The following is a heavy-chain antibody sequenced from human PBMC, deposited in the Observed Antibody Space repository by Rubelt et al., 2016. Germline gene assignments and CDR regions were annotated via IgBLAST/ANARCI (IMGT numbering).Heavy chain of an antibody. D-gene: IGHD4-17*01. CDR1: GFIFRDYS. J-gene: IGHJ6*02. V-gene: IGHV3-69-1*02. Sequence: GGSLRLSCAASGFIFRDYSFSWVRQAPGKGLEWLSFINPYSTLYHADSVTGRFIISRDNAKSSLSLQMNSLRDADTAVYYCVRIRGDYGMDVWGQGTTVTVSS. CDR2: INPYSTL. CDR3: VRIRGDYGMDV.